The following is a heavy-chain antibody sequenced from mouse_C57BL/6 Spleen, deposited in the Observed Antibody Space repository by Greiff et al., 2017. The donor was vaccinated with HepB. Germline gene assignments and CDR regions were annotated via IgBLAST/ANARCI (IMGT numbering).Heavy chain of an antibody. Sequence: DVQLVESGGDLVKPGGSLKLSCAASGFTFSSYGMSWVRQTPDKRLEWVATISSGGSYTYYPDSVKGRFTISRDNAKNTLYLQMSSLKSEDTAMYYCASHYGSSPFAYWGQGTLVTVSA. CDR3: ASHYGSSPFAY. D-gene: IGHD1-1*01. CDR2: ISSGGSYT. CDR1: GFTFSSYG. V-gene: IGHV5-6*01. J-gene: IGHJ3*01.